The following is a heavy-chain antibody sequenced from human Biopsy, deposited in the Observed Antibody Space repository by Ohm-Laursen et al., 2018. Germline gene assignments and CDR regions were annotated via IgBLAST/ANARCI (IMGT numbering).Heavy chain of an antibody. V-gene: IGHV4-59*02. CDR1: GDSVTKYY. J-gene: IGHJ5*02. CDR3: ARGIGSMVRGVIINVNNWFDP. Sequence: GTLSLTCAVSGDSVTKYYWSWIRQPPGKGLEWIGHIYYSVMTNYNPSLQSRVSISVDTSRNQVSLTLSSVTAADTAVYYCARGIGSMVRGVIINVNNWFDPWGQGTLVTVSS. D-gene: IGHD3-10*01. CDR2: IYYSVMT.